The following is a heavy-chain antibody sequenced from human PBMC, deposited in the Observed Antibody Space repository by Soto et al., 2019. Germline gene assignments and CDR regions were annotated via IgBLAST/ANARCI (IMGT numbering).Heavy chain of an antibody. CDR2: IDETSATT. Sequence: GGSLRLSCVASGFTFRSYEMDWLRHVPGRGLEWVAYIDETSATTHFANSVRGRFTISRDNAKNSLYLDMNSLCAEVSAVYSCAREDCRDGVCAHAFDLWGQGTMVTVSS. D-gene: IGHD2-8*02. J-gene: IGHJ3*01. V-gene: IGHV3-48*01. CDR1: GFTFRSYE. CDR3: AREDCRDGVCAHAFDL.